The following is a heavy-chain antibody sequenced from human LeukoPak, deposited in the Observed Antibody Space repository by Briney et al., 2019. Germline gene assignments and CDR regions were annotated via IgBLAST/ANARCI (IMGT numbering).Heavy chain of an antibody. CDR1: GGSISSSSYY. J-gene: IGHJ1*01. Sequence: PSETLSLTCTVSGGSISSSSYYWGWIRQPPGKGLEWIGSIYYSGSTYYNPSLKSRVTISVDTSKNQFSLKLSSVTAADTAVYYCARGGGIGYCSGGSCYLQYWGQGTLVTVSS. CDR2: IYYSGST. V-gene: IGHV4-39*01. CDR3: ARGGGIGYCSGGSCYLQY. D-gene: IGHD2-15*01.